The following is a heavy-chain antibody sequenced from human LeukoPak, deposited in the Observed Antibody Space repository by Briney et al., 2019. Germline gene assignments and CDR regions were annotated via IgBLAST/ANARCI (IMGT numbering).Heavy chain of an antibody. CDR2: TYPDDSDT. J-gene: IGHJ6*03. V-gene: IGHV5-51*01. Sequence: GESLKISCKGSGYSFSNYWIGWVRQMPGKGLEWMGMTYPDDSDTRYSPSFQGQVTISADKSITTAYLQWSSLKASDTAMYYCARQRYDSSGYDYYYMDVWGKGTTVTVSS. CDR3: ARQRYDSSGYDYYYMDV. D-gene: IGHD3-22*01. CDR1: GYSFSNYW.